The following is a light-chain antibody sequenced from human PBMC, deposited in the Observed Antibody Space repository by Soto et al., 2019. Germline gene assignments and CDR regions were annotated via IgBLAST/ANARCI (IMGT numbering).Light chain of an antibody. V-gene: IGKV1-27*01. CDR3: QKHNGAPLT. Sequence: DIQMTQSPSSLSASVGDRVTITCRASQDIRNYLTWYQQKPGKVPKLLIYTSSTLQSGVPSRFSGSGSGTDFTLTISSLQPEDVATYYCQKHNGAPLTFGGGTKVEIK. J-gene: IGKJ4*01. CDR1: QDIRNY. CDR2: TSS.